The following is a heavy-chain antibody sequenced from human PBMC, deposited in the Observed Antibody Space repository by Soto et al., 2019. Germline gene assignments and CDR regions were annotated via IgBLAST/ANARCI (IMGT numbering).Heavy chain of an antibody. J-gene: IGHJ4*02. CDR2: IIVDSGNT. Sequence: SVKVSCKASGFTFADSAVQWLRQARGQSLEWIGRIIVDSGNTKSAEKFTERVSMSWDMSTSTGCMELRSLSSADTAVYYCATANNTHPFGYWGLGTLVTISS. V-gene: IGHV1-58*01. CDR3: ATANNTHPFGY. D-gene: IGHD2-15*01. CDR1: GFTFADSA.